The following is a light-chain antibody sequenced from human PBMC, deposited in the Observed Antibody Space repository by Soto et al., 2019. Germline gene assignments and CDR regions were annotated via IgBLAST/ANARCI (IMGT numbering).Light chain of an antibody. CDR3: TVWDDSLRSRL. V-gene: IGLV1-47*01. CDR1: SSSIESNY. J-gene: IGLJ2*01. Sequence: QSVLTQPPSASGTPGQRVTSSCSGTSSSIESNYVYWYQQLPGTAPRLLIYRNNQRPSGVPDRFSGSKSGTSASLAISALRSEDEADYYCTVWDDSLRSRLFGGGTKVTVL. CDR2: RNN.